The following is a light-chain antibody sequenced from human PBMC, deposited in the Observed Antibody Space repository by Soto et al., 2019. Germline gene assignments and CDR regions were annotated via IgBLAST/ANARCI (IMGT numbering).Light chain of an antibody. J-gene: IGKJ1*01. Sequence: DIVMTQSPDSLAVSLGERATINCKSSQSVLYSSNNKNYLAWYQQKPGQPPKLLIYWASTRESGVPDRFSSSGSGTDFTLTISSRQAEDVAVYYCQQYYSTPTWTFGQRTKVEIK. V-gene: IGKV4-1*01. CDR3: QQYYSTPTWT. CDR1: QSVLYSSNNKNY. CDR2: WAS.